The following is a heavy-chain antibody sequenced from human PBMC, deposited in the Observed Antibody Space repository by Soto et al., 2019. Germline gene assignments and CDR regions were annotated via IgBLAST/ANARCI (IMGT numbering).Heavy chain of an antibody. V-gene: IGHV3-23*01. CDR1: GFPFSSYA. Sequence: PGGSLRLSCAASGFPFSSYAMSWVRQAPGKGLEWVSAISGSGGSTYYADSVKGRFTISRDNSKNTLYLQMNSLRAEDTAVYYCAKDRGYYGSGSYYKSVNWFDPWGQGTLVTVSS. CDR3: AKDRGYYGSGSYYKSVNWFDP. CDR2: ISGSGGST. D-gene: IGHD3-10*01. J-gene: IGHJ5*02.